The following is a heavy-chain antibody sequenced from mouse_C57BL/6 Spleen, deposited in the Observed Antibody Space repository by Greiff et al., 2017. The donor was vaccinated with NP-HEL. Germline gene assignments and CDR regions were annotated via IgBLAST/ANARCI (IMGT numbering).Heavy chain of an antibody. D-gene: IGHD1-1*01. J-gene: IGHJ2*01. CDR3: ASRNYYGSRGGPFDY. CDR1: GYTFTDYY. Sequence: EVQLQQSGPVLVKPGASVKMSCKASGYTFTDYYMNWVKQSHGKSLEWIGVINPYNGGTSYNQKFKGKATLTVDKSSSTAYRELNSLTSEDSAVYYCASRNYYGSRGGPFDYWGQGTTLTVSS. CDR2: INPYNGGT. V-gene: IGHV1-19*01.